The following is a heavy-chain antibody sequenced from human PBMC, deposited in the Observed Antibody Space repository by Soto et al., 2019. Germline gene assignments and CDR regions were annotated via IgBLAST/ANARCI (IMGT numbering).Heavy chain of an antibody. CDR2: IIPIFGTA. D-gene: IGHD5-18*01. CDR3: ARPANTAMGLDAFDI. Sequence: SVKVSCKASGGTFSSYAISWVRQAPGQGLEWMGGIIPIFGTANYAQKFQGRVTITADESTSTAYMELSSLRSEDTAVHYCARPANTAMGLDAFDIWGQGTMVTVSS. J-gene: IGHJ3*02. V-gene: IGHV1-69*13. CDR1: GGTFSSYA.